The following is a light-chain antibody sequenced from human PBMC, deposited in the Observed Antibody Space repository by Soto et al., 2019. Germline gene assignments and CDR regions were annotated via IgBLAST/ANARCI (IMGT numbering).Light chain of an antibody. CDR1: QSISSY. CDR3: QQSYSTPA. Sequence: DIQMTQAPSSLSASVGDRVTITCRASQSISSYLNCYQQKPGKAPKLLIYAASILQSGVPSRFSGSGSGTDLTLTISSLQPEDFATYYCQQSYSTPAFGQGTKLEIK. V-gene: IGKV1-39*01. J-gene: IGKJ2*01. CDR2: AAS.